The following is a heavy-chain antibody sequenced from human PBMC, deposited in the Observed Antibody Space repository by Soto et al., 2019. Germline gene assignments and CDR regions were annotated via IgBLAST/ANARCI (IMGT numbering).Heavy chain of an antibody. Sequence: PSETLSLTCSVSGGSVTNINYFWAWIRQSPGKGLEWIANIYYTGTTFYNPSLRSRVSMTIDASKNRCSLNLSSVTASDTALYYCARHEYVSSSYDLLDVWGRGTMITVSS. D-gene: IGHD3-22*01. CDR2: IYYTGTT. J-gene: IGHJ3*01. V-gene: IGHV4-39*01. CDR1: GGSVTNINYF. CDR3: ARHEYVSSSYDLLDV.